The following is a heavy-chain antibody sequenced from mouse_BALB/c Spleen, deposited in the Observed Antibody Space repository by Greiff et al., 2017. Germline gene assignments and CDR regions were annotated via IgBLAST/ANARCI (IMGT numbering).Heavy chain of an antibody. CDR1: GYTFTSYN. CDR2: IYPGNGDT. Sequence: QVQLQQPGAELVKPGASVKMSCKASGYTFTSYNMHWVKQTPGQGLEWIGAIYPGNGDTSYNQKFKGKATLTADKSSSTAYMQLSSLTSEDSAVYYCARGGYGSSLDYWGQGTTLTVSS. J-gene: IGHJ2*01. D-gene: IGHD1-1*01. CDR3: ARGGYGSSLDY. V-gene: IGHV1-12*01.